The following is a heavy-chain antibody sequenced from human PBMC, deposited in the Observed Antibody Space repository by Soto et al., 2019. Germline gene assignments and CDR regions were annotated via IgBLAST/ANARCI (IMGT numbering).Heavy chain of an antibody. CDR3: ASGDAWGVLLAY. D-gene: IGHD2-21*02. J-gene: IGHJ4*02. V-gene: IGHV4-31*03. CDR1: GASINSGGYY. Sequence: QVQLQESGPGLVRPSQTLSLTCNVSGASINSGGYYWSWVRQLPEKGLEWIGYIYFSGTTYYNPSLQIRVAISLDTSQNHFSLKLTSVSAADTAVYYCASGDAWGVLLAYWGKGTLVTVSS. CDR2: IYFSGTT.